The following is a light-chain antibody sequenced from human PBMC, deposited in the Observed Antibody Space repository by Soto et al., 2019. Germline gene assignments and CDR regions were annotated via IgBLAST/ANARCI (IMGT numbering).Light chain of an antibody. CDR3: HHRSNWRMYT. CDR1: QSVAGY. Sequence: ELVLTQSPAILSLSPGERATLSCKASQSVAGYLSWFQLKPGQGPKLLIYDTSNRATGAPPRFSASGSGTDFTPLISSLEHEAYATNFCHHRSNWRMYTFGQGTNVEIK. J-gene: IGKJ2*01. CDR2: DTS. V-gene: IGKV3-11*01.